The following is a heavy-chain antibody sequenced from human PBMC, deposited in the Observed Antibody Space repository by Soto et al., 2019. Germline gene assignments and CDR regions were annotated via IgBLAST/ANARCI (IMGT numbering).Heavy chain of an antibody. CDR2: ISSSSSTI. Sequence: EVQLVESGGGLVQPGGSLRLSCAASGFTFSSYSMNWVRLAPGKGLEWVSCISSSSSTIYYADSVKGRFTISRDNAKNSLYLQMNSLRDEDTAVYYCAREDVRGTSGYLFDFWGQGTLVTVSS. CDR3: AREDVRGTSGYLFDF. D-gene: IGHD3-22*01. J-gene: IGHJ4*02. V-gene: IGHV3-48*02. CDR1: GFTFSSYS.